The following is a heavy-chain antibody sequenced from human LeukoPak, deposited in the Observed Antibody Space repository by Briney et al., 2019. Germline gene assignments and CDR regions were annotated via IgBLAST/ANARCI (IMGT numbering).Heavy chain of an antibody. D-gene: IGHD3-10*01. V-gene: IGHV3-9*01. CDR2: ISWNSGSI. Sequence: PGGSLRLSCAASGFTFDDYAMHWVRQAPGKGLEWVSGISWNSGSIGYADSVKGRFTISRDNAKNSLYLQMNSLRAEDTALYYCAKDSAYYYGSGCYYDWGQGTLVTVSS. J-gene: IGHJ4*02. CDR3: AKDSAYYYGSGCYYD. CDR1: GFTFDDYA.